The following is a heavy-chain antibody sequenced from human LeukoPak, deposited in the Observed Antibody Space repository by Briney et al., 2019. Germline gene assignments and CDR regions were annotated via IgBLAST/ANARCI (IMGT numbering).Heavy chain of an antibody. CDR1: GFTVSSNY. CDR3: ARARPSLFYYDSSGYYYFDY. CDR2: IYSGGST. V-gene: IGHV3-53*01. D-gene: IGHD3-22*01. Sequence: GGSLRLSWAASGFTVSSNYMNWVRQAPGKGLEWVSVIYSGGSTYYADSVKGRFTISRDNSKNTLYLQMNSLRAEDTAVYYCARARPSLFYYDSSGYYYFDYWGQGTLVTVSS. J-gene: IGHJ4*02.